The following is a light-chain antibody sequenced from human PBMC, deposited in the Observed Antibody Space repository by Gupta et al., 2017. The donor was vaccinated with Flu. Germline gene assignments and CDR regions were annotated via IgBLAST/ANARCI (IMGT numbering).Light chain of an antibody. Sequence: DVVLTHSPLSLPVTLAQPASLSCRSSQSLVNRNGNNYLAWFQQRPGQAPRRLIYRVSNRDSGVPARFSGSGSGTDFTLNISRVEAEDVGIYYCKQGTRWETFGQGSRLEIK. J-gene: IGKJ1*01. V-gene: IGKV2-30*01. CDR3: KQGTRWET. CDR2: RVS. CDR1: QSLVNRNGNNY.